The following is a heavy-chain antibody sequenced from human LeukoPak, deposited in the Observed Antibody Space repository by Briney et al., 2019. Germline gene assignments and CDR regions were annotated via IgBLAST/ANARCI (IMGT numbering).Heavy chain of an antibody. J-gene: IGHJ3*02. CDR2: IYDSGST. V-gene: IGHV4-39*01. Sequence: SETLSLTCTVSGVSIRSSYYYWGWIRQPPGKGLEWIGSIYDSGSTYYNPSLKSRVTISVDTSKNQFSLKLNSVTAADTAVYYCARAGAYDAFDIWGQGTMVTVSS. CDR1: GVSIRSSYYY. CDR3: ARAGAYDAFDI.